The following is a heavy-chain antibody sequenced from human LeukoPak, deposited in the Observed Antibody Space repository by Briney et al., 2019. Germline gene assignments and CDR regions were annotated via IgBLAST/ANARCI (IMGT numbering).Heavy chain of an antibody. J-gene: IGHJ4*02. CDR3: AREERWSSWYARPFIRAFDY. V-gene: IGHV3-48*01. Sequence: GGSLRLSCAASGFTFSSYSMNWVRQAPGKGLEWVSYISSSSSTIYYADSVKGRFTISRDNAKNSLYLQMNSLRAEDTAVYYCAREERWSSWYARPFIRAFDYWGQGTLVTISS. CDR2: ISSSSSTI. D-gene: IGHD6-13*01. CDR1: GFTFSSYS.